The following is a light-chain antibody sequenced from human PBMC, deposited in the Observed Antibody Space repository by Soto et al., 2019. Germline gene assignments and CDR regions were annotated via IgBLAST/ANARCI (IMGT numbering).Light chain of an antibody. V-gene: IGKV1-39*01. CDR3: QQSYGNPG. J-gene: IGKJ3*01. CDR2: AAS. CDR1: QSIGFF. Sequence: DIQMTQSPSSLSASVGDRVTITCRASQSIGFFLNWYHQQPGKAPKLLIYAASSLQSGVPSRFSGSGSGTDFTLTITSLQPEDFGTYYCQQSYGNPGFAHGTKVDIK.